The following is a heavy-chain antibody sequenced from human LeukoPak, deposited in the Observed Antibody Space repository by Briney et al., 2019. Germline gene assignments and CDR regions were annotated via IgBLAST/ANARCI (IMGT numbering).Heavy chain of an antibody. CDR3: AKGRYGHDYYYMDV. V-gene: IGHV3-23*01. J-gene: IGHJ6*03. Sequence: PGGSLRLSCAASGFTFSSYAMSWVRQAPGKGLEWVSAISDSGGSTYYADSVKGRFTISRDNSKNTLYLQMNSLRAEDTAVYYCAKGRYGHDYYYMDVWGKGTTVTVSS. D-gene: IGHD3-10*01. CDR2: ISDSGGST. CDR1: GFTFSSYA.